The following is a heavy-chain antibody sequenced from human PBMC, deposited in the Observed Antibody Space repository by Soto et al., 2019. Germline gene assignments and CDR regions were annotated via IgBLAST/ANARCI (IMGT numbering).Heavy chain of an antibody. Sequence: QVQLPESVPGLVKPSETLSLTCTVSGGSISSYYWSWIRQPPGKGLEWIGYIYYSGSRNSNPSLKSRVTIAVDKSKNQFPLKLSSVTAADTAVYYCARIAPCFDILTGYYPYYFDYWGQGTLVAFSS. D-gene: IGHD3-9*01. J-gene: IGHJ4*02. V-gene: IGHV4-59*01. CDR2: IYYSGSR. CDR1: GGSISSYY. CDR3: ARIAPCFDILTGYYPYYFDY.